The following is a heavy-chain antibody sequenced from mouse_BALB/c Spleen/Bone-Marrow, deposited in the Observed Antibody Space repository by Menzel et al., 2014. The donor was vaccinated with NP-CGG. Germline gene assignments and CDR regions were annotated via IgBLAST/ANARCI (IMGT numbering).Heavy chain of an antibody. J-gene: IGHJ3*01. CDR1: GFNIKDTY. CDR2: IDPANGNT. V-gene: IGHV14-3*02. Sequence: EVMLVESGAELVKPGASVKLSCTAPGFNIKDTYMHWVKQRPEQGLEWIGRIDPANGNTKYDPKFQGKATITADTSSNTAYLQLSSLTSEDTAVYYCANYYYGSSLFAYWGQGTLVTVSA. D-gene: IGHD1-1*01. CDR3: ANYYYGSSLFAY.